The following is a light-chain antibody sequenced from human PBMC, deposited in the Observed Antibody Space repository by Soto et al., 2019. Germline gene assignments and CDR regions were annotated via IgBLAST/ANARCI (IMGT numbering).Light chain of an antibody. CDR2: DAS. CDR1: QTVGSNY. V-gene: IGKV3-20*01. Sequence: EIVLTQSPGTLSLSPGERATLSCRASQTVGSNYLAWYQQKPGQAPRLLIYDASSRATGIPDRFSGSGFGTDFTLPFRSLEPEDFAVEYCHQYASSPRTFGQGTQ. CDR3: HQYASSPRT. J-gene: IGKJ1*01.